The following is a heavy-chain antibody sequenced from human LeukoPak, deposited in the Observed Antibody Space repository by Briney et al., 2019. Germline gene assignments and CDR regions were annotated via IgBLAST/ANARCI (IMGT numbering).Heavy chain of an antibody. CDR3: ARGXXXLPNXXXX. J-gene: IGHJ5*02. D-gene: IGHD2-15*01. Sequence: PGGSLRLSCAASGFTFSSYWMSWVRQAPGKGLEWVANIKQDGSEKYYVDSVKGRFTISRDNAKNSLYLQMNSLRAEDTAVCYCARGXXXLPNXXXXXGXXXXVTVSS. CDR2: IKQDGSEK. CDR1: GFTFSSYW. V-gene: IGHV3-7*01.